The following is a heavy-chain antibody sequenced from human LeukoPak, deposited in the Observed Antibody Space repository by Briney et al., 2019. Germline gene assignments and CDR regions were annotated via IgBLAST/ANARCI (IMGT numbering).Heavy chain of an antibody. J-gene: IGHJ4*02. Sequence: SGGSLRLSCAASGFTVSTNYMNWVRQAPGKGLEWISYITSSSGTIYYTDSVKGRFTISRDNAKNSLYLQMNSLRAEDTAVYYCARVAPGHDIGRGYFDYWGQGTLVTVSS. CDR3: ARVAPGHDIGRGYFDY. D-gene: IGHD2-21*01. CDR1: GFTVSTNY. V-gene: IGHV3-48*01. CDR2: ITSSSGTI.